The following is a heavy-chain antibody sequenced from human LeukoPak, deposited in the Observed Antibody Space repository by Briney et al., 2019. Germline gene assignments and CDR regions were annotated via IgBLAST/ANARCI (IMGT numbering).Heavy chain of an antibody. D-gene: IGHD6-19*01. CDR3: ARAGEQWLAYFDY. CDR1: GYTFTSYD. Sequence: ASVKVSCKASGYTFTSYDINWVRQATGQGLEWMGWINPNSGGTNYAQKFQGRVTMTRDTSISTAYMELSRLRSDDTAVYYCARAGEQWLAYFDYWGQGTLVTVSS. V-gene: IGHV1-2*02. J-gene: IGHJ4*02. CDR2: INPNSGGT.